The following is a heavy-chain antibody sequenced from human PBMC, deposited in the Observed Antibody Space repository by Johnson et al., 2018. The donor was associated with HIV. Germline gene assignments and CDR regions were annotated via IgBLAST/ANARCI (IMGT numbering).Heavy chain of an antibody. J-gene: IGHJ3*02. CDR2: IDTAGDT. Sequence: VQLVESWGGLVQPGGSLRLSCAASGFTLSSYDMHWVRQATGKGLEWVSEIDTAGDTYYPGSVKGRFTTSRENAKNSLYLQMNSLRAGDTAVYYCARGSIRSDGFDIWGQGTMVTVSS. CDR1: GFTLSSYD. CDR3: ARGSIRSDGFDI. V-gene: IGHV3-13*01. D-gene: IGHD4-11*01.